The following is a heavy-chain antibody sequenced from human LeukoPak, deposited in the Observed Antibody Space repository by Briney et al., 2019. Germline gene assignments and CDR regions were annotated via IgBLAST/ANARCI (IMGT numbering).Heavy chain of an antibody. CDR2: INHSGST. CDR1: GGSFSGYY. V-gene: IGHV4-34*01. J-gene: IGHJ4*02. Sequence: SETLSLTRAVYGGSFSGYYWSWIRQPPGKGLEWIGEINHSGSTNYNPSLKSRVTISVDTSKNQFSLKLSSVTAADTAVYYCARVGIAVAGIDYWGQGTLVTVSS. D-gene: IGHD6-19*01. CDR3: ARVGIAVAGIDY.